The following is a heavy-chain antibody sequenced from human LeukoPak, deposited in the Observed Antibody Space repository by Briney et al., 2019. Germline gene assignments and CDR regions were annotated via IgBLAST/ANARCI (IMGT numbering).Heavy chain of an antibody. CDR1: GGSISSYY. CDR2: IYYSGST. CDR3: ARDVSAATMWAFDI. J-gene: IGHJ3*02. D-gene: IGHD5-12*01. V-gene: IGHV4-59*01. Sequence: SETLSLTCTVSGGSISSYYWSWIRQPPGKGLEWIGYIYYSGSTNYNPSLKSRVTISVDTSKNQFSLKLSSVTAADTAVYYCARDVSAATMWAFDIWGQGTMVTVSS.